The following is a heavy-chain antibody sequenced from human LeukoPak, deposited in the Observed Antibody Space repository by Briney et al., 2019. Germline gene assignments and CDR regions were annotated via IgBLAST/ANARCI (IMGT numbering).Heavy chain of an antibody. CDR2: IIPIFGTA. CDR3: ARDRYSELGGSYMNY. D-gene: IGHD1-26*01. V-gene: IGHV1-69*13. Sequence: SVKVSCKVSGGTFSSYAISWVRQAPGQGLEWMGGIIPIFGTANYAQKFQGRVTITADESTSTAYMELSSLRSEDTAVYYCARDRYSELGGSYMNYWGQGTLVTVSS. J-gene: IGHJ4*02. CDR1: GGTFSSYA.